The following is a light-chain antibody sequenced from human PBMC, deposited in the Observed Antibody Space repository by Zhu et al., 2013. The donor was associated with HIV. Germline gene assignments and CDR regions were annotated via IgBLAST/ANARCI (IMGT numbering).Light chain of an antibody. V-gene: IGLV2-14*01. CDR1: SSDVGGYNY. J-gene: IGLJ2*01. CDR3: DSYTSGTTLKV. Sequence: QSALTQPASVSGSPGQSITISCTGTSSDVGGYNYVSWYQQPPGKAPKLMIYDVSKRPSGVPDRFSGSKSGNTASLTISGLQVDDEGDYYCDSYTSGTTLKVFGGGTRLTVL. CDR2: DVS.